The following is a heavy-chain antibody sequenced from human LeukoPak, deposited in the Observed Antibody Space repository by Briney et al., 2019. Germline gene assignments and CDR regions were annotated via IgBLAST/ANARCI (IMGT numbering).Heavy chain of an antibody. D-gene: IGHD1-14*01. Sequence: SETLSLTCTVSGGSVSSSIFYWGWIRQAPGKGLEWIGTIYYSGNTHYNPSLKSRVTISVDTSKNQFSLKLNSVTAADTAVYYCACQRGIYEAAVDDWGQGILVTVSS. CDR2: IYYSGNT. V-gene: IGHV4-39*01. CDR1: GGSVSSSIFY. CDR3: ACQRGIYEAAVDD. J-gene: IGHJ4*02.